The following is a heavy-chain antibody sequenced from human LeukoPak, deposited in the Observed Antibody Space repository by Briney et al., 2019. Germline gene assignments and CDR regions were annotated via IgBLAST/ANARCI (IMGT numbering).Heavy chain of an antibody. CDR2: IYYSGST. Sequence: PSETLSLTCTVSGGSISSYYWSWIRQPPGKGLEWIGYIYYSGSTNYNPSLKSRVTISVDTSKNQFSLKLSSVTAADTAVYYCARANYDFWSGYQGHAFDIWGQGTMVTVSS. V-gene: IGHV4-59*01. CDR1: GGSISSYY. J-gene: IGHJ3*02. CDR3: ARANYDFWSGYQGHAFDI. D-gene: IGHD3-3*01.